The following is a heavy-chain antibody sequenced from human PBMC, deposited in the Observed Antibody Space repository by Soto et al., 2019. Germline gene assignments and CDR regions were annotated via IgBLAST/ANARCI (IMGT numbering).Heavy chain of an antibody. CDR3: ARGGLFPDY. V-gene: IGHV4-30-2*01. D-gene: IGHD3-10*02. CDR2: ISHSGST. Sequence: QLQLQESGSGLVKPSQTLSLTCAVSGGSISSGGYSWSWIRQPPGKGLEWIGYISHSGSTYYNPSLKXRXTXXVDRSKNQFSLKLSSVTAADTAVYYCARGGLFPDYWGQGTLVTVSS. CDR1: GGSISSGGYS. J-gene: IGHJ4*02.